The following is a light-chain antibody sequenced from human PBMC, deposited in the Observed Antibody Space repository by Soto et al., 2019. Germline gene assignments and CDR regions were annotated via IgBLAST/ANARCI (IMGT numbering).Light chain of an antibody. CDR3: SSYTRSGTRV. CDR2: EVS. J-gene: IGLJ1*01. V-gene: IGLV2-14*01. Sequence: QSALTQPASVSGSPGQSITISCTGTTSDVGGYNFVSWYQLHPGKAPKLMIFEVSNRPSGVSNRFSGSKSANTASLTISGLQAEDEADYYCSSYTRSGTRVFGTGTKLTVL. CDR1: TSDVGGYNF.